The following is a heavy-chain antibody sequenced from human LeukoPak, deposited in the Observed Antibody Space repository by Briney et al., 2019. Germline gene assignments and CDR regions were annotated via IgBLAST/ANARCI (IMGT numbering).Heavy chain of an antibody. J-gene: IGHJ5*02. V-gene: IGHV4-59*01. Sequence: PSETLSLTCTVSGGSISSYYWSWIRQPPGKGLEWLGYIYYSGSTNYNPSLKSRVTISVDTSKNQFSLKLRSVTAADTAVYFCARANWFDPWGQGTLVTVSS. CDR3: ARANWFDP. CDR2: IYYSGST. CDR1: GGSISSYY.